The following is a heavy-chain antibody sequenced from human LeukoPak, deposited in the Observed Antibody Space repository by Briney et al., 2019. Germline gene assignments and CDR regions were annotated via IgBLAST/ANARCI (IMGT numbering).Heavy chain of an antibody. Sequence: PGRSLRLSCAASGFTFSSYGMHWVRQAPGKGLEWVAVIWYDGSDKYYADSVKGRFTISRDNSKNTLFLQMTSLRAEDTAVYYCARGFSGNILTGYYSLFDYWGQGTLVTVSS. CDR3: ARGFSGNILTGYYSLFDY. CDR2: IWYDGSDK. J-gene: IGHJ4*02. CDR1: GFTFSSYG. V-gene: IGHV3-33*01. D-gene: IGHD3-9*01.